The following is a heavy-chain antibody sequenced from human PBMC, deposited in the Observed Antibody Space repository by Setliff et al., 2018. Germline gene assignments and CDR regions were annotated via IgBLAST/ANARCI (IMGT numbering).Heavy chain of an antibody. V-gene: IGHV4-4*07. J-gene: IGHJ4*02. CDR3: ARGIITMVRGVITFSYYFDY. D-gene: IGHD3-10*01. CDR1: GGSISSYY. CDR2: IYTSGST. Sequence: SSETLSLTCTVSGGSISSYYWSWIRQPAGKGLEWIGRIYTSGSTNYNPSLKSRVTMSVDTSKNQFSLKLSSVTAADTAVYYCARGIITMVRGVITFSYYFDYWGQGTLVTVSS.